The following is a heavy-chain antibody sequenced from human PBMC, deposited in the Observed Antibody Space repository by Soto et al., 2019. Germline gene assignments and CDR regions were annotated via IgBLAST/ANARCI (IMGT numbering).Heavy chain of an antibody. D-gene: IGHD2-21*02. Sequence: SEPLSLTCSVSGGAISSGAYYWIWIRQHPGKGLEWIAYIYYSGSTYYNPSLKSRVTISVDTSKNQFSLKLSSVTAADTAMYYCAREPCGGDCYGYYYHGMDVWGQGTTVTVS. CDR1: GGAISSGAYY. J-gene: IGHJ6*02. CDR2: IYYSGST. V-gene: IGHV4-31*03. CDR3: AREPCGGDCYGYYYHGMDV.